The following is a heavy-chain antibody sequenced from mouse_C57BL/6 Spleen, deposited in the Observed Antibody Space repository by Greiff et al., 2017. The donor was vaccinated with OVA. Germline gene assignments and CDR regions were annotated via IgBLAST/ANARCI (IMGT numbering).Heavy chain of an antibody. J-gene: IGHJ2*01. CDR2: IRSKSSNYAT. CDR1: GFTFNTYA. Sequence: EVHLVESGGGLVQPKGSLKLSCAASGFTFNTYAMHWVRQAPGKGLEWVARIRSKSSNYATYYADSVKDRFTISRDDSQSMLYLQMNNLKTEDTAMYYCVRGGDYYGSSYFDYWGQGTTLTVSS. V-gene: IGHV10-3*01. CDR3: VRGGDYYGSSYFDY. D-gene: IGHD1-1*01.